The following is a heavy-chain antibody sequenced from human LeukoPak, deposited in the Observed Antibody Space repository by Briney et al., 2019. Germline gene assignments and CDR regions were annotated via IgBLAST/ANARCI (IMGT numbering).Heavy chain of an antibody. D-gene: IGHD1-26*01. V-gene: IGHV1-69*06. CDR2: IIPIFGTA. CDR1: GGTFSSYA. Sequence: VASVKVSCKASGGTFSSYAFSWVRQAPAQGVEWMGGIIPIFGTANYAQKFQSRVTNTADKSTSKAYMELSSLRSEDTAVYYCARGTHGKATGQFDYWGQGTLVTVTS. J-gene: IGHJ4*02. CDR3: ARGTHGKATGQFDY.